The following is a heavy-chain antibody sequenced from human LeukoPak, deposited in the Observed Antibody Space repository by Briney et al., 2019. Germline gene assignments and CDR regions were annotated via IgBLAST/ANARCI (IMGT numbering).Heavy chain of an antibody. D-gene: IGHD3-3*01. CDR1: GFTVSSNH. V-gene: IGHV3-66*02. CDR2: IYSGGST. Sequence: GGSLRLSCAASGFTVSSNHMSWVRQAPGKGLEWVSVIYSGGSTYYADSVKGRFTISRDNSKNTLYLQMNSLRAEDTAVYYCARDPQYDFWSGSAFDIWGQGTMVTVSS. CDR3: ARDPQYDFWSGSAFDI. J-gene: IGHJ3*02.